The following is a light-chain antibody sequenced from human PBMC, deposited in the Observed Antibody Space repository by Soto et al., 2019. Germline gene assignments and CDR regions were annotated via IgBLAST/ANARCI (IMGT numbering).Light chain of an antibody. J-gene: IGKJ4*01. CDR1: PRLLPSNGYKY. CDR2: LRP. Sequence: DIGLKNSRLYLPVSHGEPASISCRSSPRLLPSNGYKYLDCYLQKPGQSPLLMLYLRPNRASRVPDRYRGSGSGTGLTLKISRVYAEDVGVGCCMGALQAPLTFCGGTKVDI. CDR3: MGALQAPLT. V-gene: IGKV2-28*01.